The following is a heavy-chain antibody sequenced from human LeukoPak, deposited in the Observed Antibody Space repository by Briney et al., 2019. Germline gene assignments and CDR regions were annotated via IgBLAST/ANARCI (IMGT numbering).Heavy chain of an antibody. CDR2: IFGDGVGI. D-gene: IGHD6-13*01. CDR3: AKDSGYSKRYSFED. Sequence: GGSLRLSCRASGFTFDDYAMHWVRQAPGKGLEWVSRIFGDGVGIYYAESVKGRFTISRDNNKNSLHLQMNSLRTEDTALYYCAKDSGYSKRYSFEDWGQGTMVTVST. V-gene: IGHV3-43*02. CDR1: GFTFDDYA. J-gene: IGHJ3*01.